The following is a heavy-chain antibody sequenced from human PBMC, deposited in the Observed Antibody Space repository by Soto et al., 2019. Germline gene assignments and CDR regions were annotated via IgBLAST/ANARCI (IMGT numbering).Heavy chain of an antibody. J-gene: IGHJ1*01. Sequence: ASVKVSCKASGYTFTSYDINWVRQATGQGLEWMGWMNPNSGNTGYAQKFQGRVTMTRNTSISTAYMELSSLRSEDMAVYYCARGGGCSSTSCYEYFQHWGQGTLVTVSS. CDR1: GYTFTSYD. D-gene: IGHD2-2*01. V-gene: IGHV1-8*01. CDR3: ARGGGCSSTSCYEYFQH. CDR2: MNPNSGNT.